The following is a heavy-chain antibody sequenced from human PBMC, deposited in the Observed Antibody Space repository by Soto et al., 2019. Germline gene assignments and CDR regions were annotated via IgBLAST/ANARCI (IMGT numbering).Heavy chain of an antibody. V-gene: IGHV3-64*01. Sequence: GGSLRLSCAASGFTFSSYAMHWVRQAPGKGLEYVSAITSNGGSTYYANSVKGRFTISRDNSKNTLYLQMGSLRAEDMAVYYCARDESYGFDYWGQGTLVTVSS. CDR2: ITSNGGST. J-gene: IGHJ4*02. D-gene: IGHD5-18*01. CDR1: GFTFSSYA. CDR3: ARDESYGFDY.